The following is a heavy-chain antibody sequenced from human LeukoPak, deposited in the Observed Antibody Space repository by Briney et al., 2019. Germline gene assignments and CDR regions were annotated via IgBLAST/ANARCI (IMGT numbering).Heavy chain of an antibody. CDR1: GFTFSGYA. D-gene: IGHD4-23*01. CDR3: ARDRGQLAVVTSNYYMDV. V-gene: IGHV3-11*04. CDR2: ISSSGSTI. J-gene: IGHJ6*03. Sequence: PGGSLRLSCATSGFTFSGYAMSWIRQAPGKGLEWVSYISSSGSTIYYADSVKGRFTISRDNAKNSLYLQMNSLRAEDTAVYYCARDRGQLAVVTSNYYMDVWGKGTTVTVSS.